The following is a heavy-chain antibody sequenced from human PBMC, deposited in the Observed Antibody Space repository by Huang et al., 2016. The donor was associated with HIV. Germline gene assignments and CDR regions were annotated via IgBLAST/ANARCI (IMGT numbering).Heavy chain of an antibody. J-gene: IGHJ5*01. Sequence: QVELVQSGAEVKRPGASVRVSCKAAGYIFTKYGINWVRQAPGQGIEWMGWISAYNANTNYAEKFQGRVTLTRDTSATTAYMELRDVTSADTAVYYCARDHWYPLQNWFDLWGQGTLVTVSS. CDR1: GYIFTKYG. CDR3: ARDHWYPLQNWFDL. D-gene: IGHD1-1*01. V-gene: IGHV1-18*01. CDR2: ISAYNANT.